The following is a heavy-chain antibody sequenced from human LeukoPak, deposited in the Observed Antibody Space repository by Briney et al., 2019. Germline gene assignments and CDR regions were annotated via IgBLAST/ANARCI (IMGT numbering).Heavy chain of an antibody. Sequence: SETLSLTCTVSGGSISSYYWSWIRQPPGKGLEWIGYIYYSGSTNYNPSLKSRVTISVDTSKNQFSLKLSSVTAADTAVYYCARRRSYYYDSSGYSYFDYWGQGTLVTVSS. V-gene: IGHV4-59*08. CDR2: IYYSGST. J-gene: IGHJ4*02. CDR3: ARRRSYYYDSSGYSYFDY. D-gene: IGHD3-22*01. CDR1: GGSISSYY.